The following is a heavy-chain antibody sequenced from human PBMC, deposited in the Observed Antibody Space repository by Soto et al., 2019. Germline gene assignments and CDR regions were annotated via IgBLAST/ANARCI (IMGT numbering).Heavy chain of an antibody. CDR1: GFTFSTYA. D-gene: IGHD3-10*01. J-gene: IGHJ4*02. CDR3: PKVSRFPGGLRSLF. Sequence: EVQLLESGGTLVQPGGSLRLSCAASGFTFSTYAMNWVRQAPGKGLEWVSYISGSSCGSTYYADSVKGRFTISRDNSKNTLFLQMNSLRVEDTAVYYCPKVSRFPGGLRSLFWGQGSLVTVSS. V-gene: IGHV3-23*01. CDR2: ISGSSCGST.